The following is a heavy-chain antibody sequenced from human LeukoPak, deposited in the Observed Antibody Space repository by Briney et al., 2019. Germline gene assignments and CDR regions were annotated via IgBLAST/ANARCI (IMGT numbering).Heavy chain of an antibody. D-gene: IGHD4-4*01. J-gene: IGHJ6*02. CDR1: GFTVSSNY. Sequence: GGSLRLSCAASGFTVSSNYMSWVRQAPGKGLEWVSVIYSGGSTYYADSVKGRFTISRDNSKNTLYLQMNSLRAEDTAVYCCARGYSNYVYYYYGMDVWGQGTTVTVSS. CDR2: IYSGGST. V-gene: IGHV3-66*01. CDR3: ARGYSNYVYYYYGMDV.